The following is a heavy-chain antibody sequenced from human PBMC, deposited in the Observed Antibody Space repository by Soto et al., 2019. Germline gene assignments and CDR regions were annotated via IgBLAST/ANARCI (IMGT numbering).Heavy chain of an antibody. CDR1: GYTFTSYS. J-gene: IGHJ4*02. CDR3: ARAAYYYESSGYYPGDY. CDR2: INAGNGNT. Sequence: ASVKVSCKASGYTFTSYSMHWVRQAPGQRLEWMGWINAGNGNTKDSQKFQGRVTFPRDTSASTVYMEVSSLRSEDTAVYYGARAAYYYESSGYYPGDYWGQGTLVTVSS. V-gene: IGHV1-3*01. D-gene: IGHD3-22*01.